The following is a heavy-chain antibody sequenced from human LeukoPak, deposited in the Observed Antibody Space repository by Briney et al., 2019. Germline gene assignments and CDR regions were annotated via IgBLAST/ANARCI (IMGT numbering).Heavy chain of an antibody. CDR1: GYTFTGYY. V-gene: IGHV1-2*02. Sequence: ASVKVSCNASGYTFTGYYMHWVRQAPGQGLEWMGWINPNSGGTNYAQKFQGRVTMTRDTSISTAYMELSRLRSDDTAVYYCARSCSSTSCTPSGYYYYMDVWGKGTTVTVSS. J-gene: IGHJ6*03. CDR2: INPNSGGT. CDR3: ARSCSSTSCTPSGYYYYMDV. D-gene: IGHD2-2*01.